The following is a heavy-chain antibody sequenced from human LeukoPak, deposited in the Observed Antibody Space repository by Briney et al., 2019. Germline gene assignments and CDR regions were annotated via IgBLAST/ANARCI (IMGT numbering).Heavy chain of an antibody. CDR1: GGTFSNYA. Sequence: SVKVSCKASGGTFSNYAINWVRQAPGQGLEWMGGIIPIFGTAHYSQKFQGRVTITAVDSMNTAYMELSSLRSDDTAVYYCARGWLAETTVVTPYNYWGQGTLVTVSS. J-gene: IGHJ4*02. CDR2: IIPIFGTA. V-gene: IGHV1-69*13. CDR3: ARGWLAETTVVTPYNY. D-gene: IGHD4-23*01.